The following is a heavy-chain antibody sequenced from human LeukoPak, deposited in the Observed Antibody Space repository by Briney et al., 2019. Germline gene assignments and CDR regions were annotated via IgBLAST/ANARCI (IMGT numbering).Heavy chain of an antibody. D-gene: IGHD6-6*01. CDR1: GGSFSGYY. Sequence: PSETLSLTCAVYGGSFSGYYWRWIRQPPGKGLEWIGEINHSGSTNYNPSLKSRVTISVDTSKNQFSLKLSSVTAADTAVYYCATSNSDEYNWFDPWGQGTLVTVSS. J-gene: IGHJ5*02. V-gene: IGHV4-34*01. CDR2: INHSGST. CDR3: ATSNSDEYNWFDP.